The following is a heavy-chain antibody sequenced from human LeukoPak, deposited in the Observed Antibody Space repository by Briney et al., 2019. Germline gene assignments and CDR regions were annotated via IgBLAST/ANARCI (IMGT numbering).Heavy chain of an antibody. D-gene: IGHD2-15*01. CDR2: INHSGST. CDR1: GGSFSGYY. J-gene: IGHJ4*02. V-gene: IGHV4-34*01. Sequence: SETLSLTXAVYGGSFSGYYWSWIRQPPGKGLEWIGEINHSGSTNYNPSLKSRVTISVDTSKNQFSLKLSSVTAADTAVYYCARIFRLGYCSGGSCPYYFDYWGQGTLVTVSS. CDR3: ARIFRLGYCSGGSCPYYFDY.